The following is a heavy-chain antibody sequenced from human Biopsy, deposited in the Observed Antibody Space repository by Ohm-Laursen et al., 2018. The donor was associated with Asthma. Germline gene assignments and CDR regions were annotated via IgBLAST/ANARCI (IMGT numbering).Heavy chain of an antibody. CDR3: ARKIAARGGMGV. V-gene: IGHV3-33*01. CDR2: IWYDGRKK. D-gene: IGHD6-6*01. Sequence: SLRLSCSASGITFSPYGMHWVRQAPGKGLEWVSFIWYDGRKKTYADSVKGRFTISRDNSKNTLYLQMNSLRAEDTAVYYCARKIAARGGMGVWGQGTTVTVSS. J-gene: IGHJ6*02. CDR1: GITFSPYG.